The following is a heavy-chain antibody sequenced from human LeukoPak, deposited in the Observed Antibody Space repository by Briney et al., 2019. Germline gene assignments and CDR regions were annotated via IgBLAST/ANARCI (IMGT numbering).Heavy chain of an antibody. Sequence: SQTLSLTCAVSGGSISSGGYSWSWIRQPPGKGLEWIGYIYHSGSTYYNPSLKSRVTISVDRSKNQFSLKLSSVTAADTAVYYCASHVETATNYYYYGMDVWGQGTTVTVSS. CDR3: ASHVETATNYYYYGMDV. CDR2: IYHSGST. J-gene: IGHJ6*02. D-gene: IGHD5-12*01. V-gene: IGHV4-30-2*01. CDR1: GGSISSGGYS.